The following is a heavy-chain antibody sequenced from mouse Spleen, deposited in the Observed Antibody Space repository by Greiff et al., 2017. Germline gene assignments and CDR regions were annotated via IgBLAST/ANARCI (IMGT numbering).Heavy chain of an antibody. V-gene: IGHV1-69*01. Sequence: QVQLKQPGAELVMPGASVKLSCKASGYTFTSYWMHWVKQRPGQGLEWIGEIDPSDSYTNYNQKFKGKATLTVDKSSSTAYMQLSSLTSEDSAVYYCARWRQLGPHYYAMDYWGQGTSVTVSS. J-gene: IGHJ4*01. CDR1: GYTFTSYW. D-gene: IGHD3-2*01. CDR2: IDPSDSYT. CDR3: ARWRQLGPHYYAMDY.